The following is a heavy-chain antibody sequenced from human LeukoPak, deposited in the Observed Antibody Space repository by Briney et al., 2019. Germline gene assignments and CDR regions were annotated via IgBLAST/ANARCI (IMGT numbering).Heavy chain of an antibody. CDR3: ARIAGRRPPPYYFDY. V-gene: IGHV1-18*01. D-gene: IGHD6-6*01. Sequence: GASVKVSCKASGYTFKSYGFSWVRQAPGQGLEWMGWISPYDGNTNSAQKLQGRVTMTTDTSTSIVYMELRGLRSDVTAVYYCARIAGRRPPPYYFDYWGQGTLVTVSS. CDR2: ISPYDGNT. J-gene: IGHJ4*02. CDR1: GYTFKSYG.